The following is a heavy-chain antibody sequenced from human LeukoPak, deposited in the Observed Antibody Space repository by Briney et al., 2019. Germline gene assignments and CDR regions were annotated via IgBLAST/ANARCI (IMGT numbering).Heavy chain of an antibody. J-gene: IGHJ4*02. CDR2: VSYDGSNQ. CDR3: ARARGGTSLDY. D-gene: IGHD3-10*01. V-gene: IGHV3-30-3*01. Sequence: GGSLRLSCAASGFTFSDYVMHWVRQAPGKGLEWVAVVSYDGSNQYYVDSVKGRFTISRDNSKNTFYLQMNSLRAEDTAVYYCARARGGTSLDYWGQGTLVTVSS. CDR1: GFTFSDYV.